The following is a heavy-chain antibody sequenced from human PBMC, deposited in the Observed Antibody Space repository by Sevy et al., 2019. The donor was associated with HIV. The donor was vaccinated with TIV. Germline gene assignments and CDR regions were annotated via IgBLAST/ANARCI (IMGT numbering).Heavy chain of an antibody. Sequence: GGSLRLSCVVSGFTFRSYTMTWVRQAPGKGLEWVSTITGSGDKIYYADSVKGRFTISRDNSRNTLYLQMSSLRAADTAVYYCAKGPDYYASSGTPLDYWGQGTLSPSPQ. J-gene: IGHJ4*02. CDR2: ITGSGDKI. CDR1: GFTFRSYT. CDR3: AKGPDYYASSGTPLDY. V-gene: IGHV3-23*01. D-gene: IGHD3-22*01.